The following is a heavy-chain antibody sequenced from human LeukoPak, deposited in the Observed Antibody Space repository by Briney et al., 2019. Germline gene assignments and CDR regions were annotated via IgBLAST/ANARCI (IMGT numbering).Heavy chain of an antibody. CDR1: GYTFTGYY. CDR3: ARGGFDY. V-gene: IGHV1-2*02. Sequence: GASVKVSCKASGYTFTGYYLHWVRQAPEQGLEWMGWISPNSDDTNYAQKFRGRVNMTRDTSISTAYMELSRLRSDDTAIYYCARGGFDYWGQGTLVTVSS. J-gene: IGHJ4*02. CDR2: ISPNSDDT.